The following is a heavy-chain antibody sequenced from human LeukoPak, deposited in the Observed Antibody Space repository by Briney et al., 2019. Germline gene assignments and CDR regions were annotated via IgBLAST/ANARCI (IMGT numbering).Heavy chain of an antibody. J-gene: IGHJ4*02. CDR1: GFTFSSYA. CDR2: ISGSGGST. CDR3: ARGGPAAGRFDY. Sequence: GGTLRLSCAASGFTFSSYAMSWVRQAPGKGLEWVSAISGSGGSTYYADSVKGRFTISRDNSKNTLYLQMNSLRAEDTAVYYCARGGPAAGRFDYWGQGTLVTVSS. D-gene: IGHD6-13*01. V-gene: IGHV3-23*01.